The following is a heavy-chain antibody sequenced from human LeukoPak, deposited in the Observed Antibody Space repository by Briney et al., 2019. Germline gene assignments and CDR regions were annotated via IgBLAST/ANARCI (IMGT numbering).Heavy chain of an antibody. V-gene: IGHV1-8*01. CDR2: VNPNSGNT. CDR1: GYTFTSYD. J-gene: IGHJ5*02. CDR3: ARYRVAATGFDP. D-gene: IGHD2-15*01. Sequence: GASVKVSCKASGYTFTSYDINWVRQATGQGLEWMGWVNPNSGNTGYAQKFQGRVTMTRNTSISTAYMELSSLRSEDTAVYYCARYRVAATGFDPWGQGTLVTVSS.